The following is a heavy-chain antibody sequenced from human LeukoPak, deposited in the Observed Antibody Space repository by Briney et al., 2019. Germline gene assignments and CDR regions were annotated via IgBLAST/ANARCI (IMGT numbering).Heavy chain of an antibody. CDR2: IRGKGET. V-gene: IGHV3-23*01. Sequence: LPGGSLRLSCAASGLRFSSFAMSWVRQGPARGLEWVSSIRGKGETFYADSVKGRFTLSSDSSRNTVYFQLNNLRVKDTAIYYCAKASWVSSTDAVRWGQGTLVTVSS. CDR1: GLRFSSFA. CDR3: AKASWVSSTDAVR. J-gene: IGHJ4*02. D-gene: IGHD3-16*01.